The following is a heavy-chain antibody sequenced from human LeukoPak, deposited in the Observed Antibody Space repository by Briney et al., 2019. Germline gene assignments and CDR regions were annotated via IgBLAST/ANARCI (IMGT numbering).Heavy chain of an antibody. CDR2: IYKSGST. V-gene: IGHV4-39*01. D-gene: IGHD1-7*01. CDR3: ARVNRITGTTKGSSFDP. Sequence: SETLSLTCTVSGDSISSSSYYWGWIRQPPGKGLEWIATIYKSGSTYYKPSLKSRLTISVDTSKNQFSLKLTSVTAADTAVYYCARVNRITGTTKGSSFDPWGQGTLVTVSS. J-gene: IGHJ5*02. CDR1: GDSISSSSYY.